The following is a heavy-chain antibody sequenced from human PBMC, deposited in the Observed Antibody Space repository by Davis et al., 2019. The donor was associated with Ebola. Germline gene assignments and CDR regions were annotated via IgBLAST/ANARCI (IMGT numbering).Heavy chain of an antibody. Sequence: GESLKISCTASGFTFSTYTMNWVRQAPGKGLEWLSYITSSGSTIYYADSVKGRFTISRDNSKNTLYLQMNSLRAEDTAVYYCARDPPRHDILTGLFDYWGQGTLVTVSS. D-gene: IGHD3-9*01. CDR3: ARDPPRHDILTGLFDY. J-gene: IGHJ4*02. CDR2: ITSSGSTI. CDR1: GFTFSTYT. V-gene: IGHV3-48*01.